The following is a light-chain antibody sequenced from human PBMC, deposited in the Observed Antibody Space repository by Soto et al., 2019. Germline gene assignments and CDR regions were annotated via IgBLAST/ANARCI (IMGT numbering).Light chain of an antibody. CDR2: DDG. CDR3: QVRDSSSDHRVV. Sequence: SYELTQAPSVLVAPGQTARITCGGNNIAIKSVHWYQQKPGQAPVLVVYDDGDRPSGIPERFSGSNSGNTATLTITRVEAGDEADYHWQVRDSSSDHRVVFGGGTKLTVL. J-gene: IGLJ2*01. V-gene: IGLV3-21*02. CDR1: NIAIKS.